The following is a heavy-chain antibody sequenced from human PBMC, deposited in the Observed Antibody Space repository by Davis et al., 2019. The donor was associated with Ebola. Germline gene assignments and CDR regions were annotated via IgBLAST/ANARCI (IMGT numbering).Heavy chain of an antibody. Sequence: PGGSLRLSCTVSGGSISSYYWSWIRQPPGKGLEWIGYIYYSGSTNYNPSLKSRVTISVDTSKNQFSLKLSSVTAADTAVYYCARGGGNGELFSNYYYYYGMDVWGQGTTVTVSS. CDR1: GGSISSYY. V-gene: IGHV4-59*01. D-gene: IGHD3-10*01. CDR3: ARGGGNGELFSNYYYYYGMDV. CDR2: IYYSGST. J-gene: IGHJ6*02.